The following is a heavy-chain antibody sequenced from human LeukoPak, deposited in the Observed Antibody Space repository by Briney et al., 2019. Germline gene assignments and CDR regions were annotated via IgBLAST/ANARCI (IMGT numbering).Heavy chain of an antibody. J-gene: IGHJ4*02. D-gene: IGHD1-26*01. CDR1: GYSFTSYW. Sequence: GESLKISCKGSGYSFTSYWIGWVRQMPGKGLEWMGIIYPGDSDSRYSPSFQGQVTISADKSINTAYLQWSSLKASDTATYYCARRWDQGEFDYWGQGALVTVSS. CDR2: IYPGDSDS. CDR3: ARRWDQGEFDY. V-gene: IGHV5-51*01.